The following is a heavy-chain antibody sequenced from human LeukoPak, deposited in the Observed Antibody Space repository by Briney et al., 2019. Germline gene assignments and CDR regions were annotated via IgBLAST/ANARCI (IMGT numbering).Heavy chain of an antibody. J-gene: IGHJ4*02. CDR2: IYDSGST. Sequence: SETLSLTCTVSGGSIRSSYYYWGWIRQPPGKGLEWIGSIYDSGSTYYNPSLKSRVTISVDTSKNQFSLKLSSVTAADTAVYYCARVGSGSSGWARIYYFDYWGQGTLVTVSS. D-gene: IGHD6-19*01. V-gene: IGHV4-39*07. CDR3: ARVGSGSSGWARIYYFDY. CDR1: GGSIRSSYYY.